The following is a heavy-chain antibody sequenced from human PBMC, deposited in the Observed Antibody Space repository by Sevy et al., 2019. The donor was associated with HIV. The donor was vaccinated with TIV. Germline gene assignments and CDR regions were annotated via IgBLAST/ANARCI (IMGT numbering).Heavy chain of an antibody. V-gene: IGHV3-15*01. D-gene: IGHD3-22*01. Sequence: GGSLRLSCAASGLTFSNAWMSWVRQAPGKGLEWVGRIKSKTDGGTTDYAAPVKGRFTISRDDSKNTLYLQMNSLKTEDTAVYYCTTAPYDYDSSGPEHLSFDYWGQGTLVTVSS. CDR1: GLTFSNAW. CDR2: IKSKTDGGTT. CDR3: TTAPYDYDSSGPEHLSFDY. J-gene: IGHJ4*02.